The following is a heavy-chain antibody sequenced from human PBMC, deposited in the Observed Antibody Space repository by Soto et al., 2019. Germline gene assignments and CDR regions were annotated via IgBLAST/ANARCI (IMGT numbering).Heavy chain of an antibody. V-gene: IGHV3-23*01. CDR2: IGASGAGT. J-gene: IGHJ4*02. CDR1: VFTFSIYA. CDR3: ALRKTGSYFDY. Sequence: GGSLLLSCASSVFTFSIYAMSWVRQAPGKGLEWVSAIGASGAGTYYAEYVKGRFTISRDNSKNTLYLQMNSLRAEDTAVYYCALRKTGSYFDYWGQGTLVTVSS. D-gene: IGHD1-26*01.